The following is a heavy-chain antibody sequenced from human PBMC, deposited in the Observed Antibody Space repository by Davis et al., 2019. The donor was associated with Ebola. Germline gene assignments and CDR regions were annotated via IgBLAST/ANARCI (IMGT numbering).Heavy chain of an antibody. J-gene: IGHJ6*02. CDR3: ARDRAHSYARGWYYYGMDV. D-gene: IGHD5-18*01. CDR2: ISSSSSYI. Sequence: GESLKISCAASGFTFSSYSMNWVRQAPGKGLEWVSSISSSSSYIYYADSVKGRFTISRDNAKNSLYLQMNSLRAEDTAVYYCARDRAHSYARGWYYYGMDVWGQGTTVTVSS. CDR1: GFTFSSYS. V-gene: IGHV3-21*01.